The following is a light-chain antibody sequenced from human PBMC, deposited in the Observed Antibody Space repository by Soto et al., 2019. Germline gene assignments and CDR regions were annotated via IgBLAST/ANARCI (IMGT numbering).Light chain of an antibody. Sequence: EIVLTQSPATLSLSPGERATLSCRASQSIGLAIAWYQHKPGQAPRLLIFDASQRATGIPARFRGSGSGTDFTLSISSLEPEDFAVYYCQQRTDRPPRTLGQGTKVDTK. CDR1: QSIGLA. V-gene: IGKV3-11*01. J-gene: IGKJ1*01. CDR2: DAS. CDR3: QQRTDRPPRT.